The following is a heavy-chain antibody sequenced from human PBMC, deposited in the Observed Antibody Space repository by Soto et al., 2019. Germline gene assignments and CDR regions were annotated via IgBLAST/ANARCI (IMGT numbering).Heavy chain of an antibody. Sequence: KSGGSLRLSCAASGFTFSSYSMNWVRQAPGKGLEWVSSISSSSSYIYYADSVKGRFNISRDNAKNSLYLHMNSRRAEDTAVYYWARGPPGGYCSSTRCYTYYYGMDDWGQGTTVTVSS. V-gene: IGHV3-21*01. J-gene: IGHJ6*02. CDR2: ISSSSSYI. CDR3: ARGPPGGYCSSTRCYTYYYGMDD. D-gene: IGHD2-2*02. CDR1: GFTFSSYS.